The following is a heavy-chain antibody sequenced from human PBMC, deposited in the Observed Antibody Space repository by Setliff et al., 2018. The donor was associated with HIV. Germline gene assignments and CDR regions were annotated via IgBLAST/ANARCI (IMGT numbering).Heavy chain of an antibody. J-gene: IGHJ6*02. V-gene: IGHV1-2*02. CDR3: ARVRGHCTGGGCYSDYYGMDV. CDR1: GYTFSDYY. Sequence: WASVKVSCKASGYTFSDYYMHWVRQAPGQGLEWMGWINPNSGGTKSAQKFQGRVTMTWDTSISTYYMEVTRLKSDDTAVYYCARVRGHCTGGGCYSDYYGMDVWGQGTTVTVSS. D-gene: IGHD2-8*02. CDR2: INPNSGGT.